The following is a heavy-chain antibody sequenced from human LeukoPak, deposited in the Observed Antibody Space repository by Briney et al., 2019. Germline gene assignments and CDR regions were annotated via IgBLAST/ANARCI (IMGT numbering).Heavy chain of an antibody. CDR3: ARRTTNYDFWSGPMHWFDP. Sequence: PSETLSLTCTVSGGSISSSSYYWGWIRQPPGKGLEWIGSIYYSGSTYYNPSLKSRVTISVDTSKNQFSLKLSSVTAADTAVYYCARRTTNYDFWSGPMHWFDPWGQGTLVTVSS. CDR2: IYYSGST. J-gene: IGHJ5*02. D-gene: IGHD3-3*01. V-gene: IGHV4-39*01. CDR1: GGSISSSSYY.